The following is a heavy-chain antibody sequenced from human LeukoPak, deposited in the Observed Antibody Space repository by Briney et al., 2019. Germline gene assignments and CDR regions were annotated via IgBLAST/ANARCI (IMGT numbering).Heavy chain of an antibody. Sequence: GGSLRLSCAASGFTVSSNYMSWVRQAPGKGLEWVSVIYSGGSTYYADSVKGRFTISRDNSKNTLYLQMNSLRAEDTAVYYCARDRTAAAGTGYWGQGTLVTVSS. V-gene: IGHV3-66*01. CDR2: IYSGGST. CDR1: GFTVSSNY. CDR3: ARDRTAAAGTGY. J-gene: IGHJ4*02. D-gene: IGHD6-13*01.